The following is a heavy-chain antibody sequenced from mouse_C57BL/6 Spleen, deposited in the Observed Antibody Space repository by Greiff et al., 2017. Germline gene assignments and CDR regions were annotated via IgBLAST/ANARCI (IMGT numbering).Heavy chain of an antibody. D-gene: IGHD2-1*01. CDR2: IDPSDSYT. Sequence: VQLQQPGAELVKPGASVTLSCKASGYTFTSYWMQWVKQRPGQGLEWIGEIDPSDSYTNYNQKFKGKATLTVDTSSSTAYMQLSSLTSEDSAVYYCARAMVKRYFDVWGTGTTVTVSS. V-gene: IGHV1-50*01. CDR1: GYTFTSYW. CDR3: ARAMVKRYFDV. J-gene: IGHJ1*03.